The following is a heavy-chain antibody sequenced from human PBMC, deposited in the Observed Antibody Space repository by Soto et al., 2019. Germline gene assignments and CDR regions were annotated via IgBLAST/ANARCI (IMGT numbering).Heavy chain of an antibody. Sequence: QVQLVESGGGVVQPGRSLRLSCAASGFTFSGYAMHWVRQAPGKGLEWLAVMSYDGSTKYYADSVEGRFTISRDNSKNTLYLQMNSLSAEETAVYYCARGYYDSDYWGQGTLVTVSS. J-gene: IGHJ4*02. CDR3: ARGYYDSDY. CDR2: MSYDGSTK. V-gene: IGHV3-30-3*01. CDR1: GFTFSGYA. D-gene: IGHD3-16*01.